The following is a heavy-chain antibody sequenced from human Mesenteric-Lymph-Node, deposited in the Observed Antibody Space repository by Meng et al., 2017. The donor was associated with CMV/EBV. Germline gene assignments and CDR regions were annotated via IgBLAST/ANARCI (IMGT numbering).Heavy chain of an antibody. CDR2: IYYSGNT. J-gene: IGHJ4*02. V-gene: IGHV4-31*02. D-gene: IGHD4-17*01. CDR3: ARGGYGDFYFDY. CDR1: GASISSGGHC. Sequence: VSGASISSGGHCWIWVRQHPGKGVEWIGYIYYSGNTHYNPSLKSRVTISVDTSKNQFSLELSSVTAADTAVYYCARGGYGDFYFDYWGQGTLVTVSS.